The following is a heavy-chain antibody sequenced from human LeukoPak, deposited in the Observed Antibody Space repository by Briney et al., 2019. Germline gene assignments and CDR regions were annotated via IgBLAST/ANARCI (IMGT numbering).Heavy chain of an antibody. Sequence: GGSLRLPCAASGFTFSSYSMNWVRQAPGKGLEWVSSISSSSSYIYYADSVKGRFTISRDNAKNSLYLQMNSLGAEDTAVYYCAGVVAATPGDYWGQGTLVTVSS. V-gene: IGHV3-21*01. CDR1: GFTFSSYS. CDR3: AGVVAATPGDY. CDR2: ISSSSSYI. J-gene: IGHJ4*02. D-gene: IGHD2-15*01.